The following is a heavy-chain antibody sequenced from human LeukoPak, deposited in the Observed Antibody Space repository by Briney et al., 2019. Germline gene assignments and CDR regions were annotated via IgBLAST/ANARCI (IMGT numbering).Heavy chain of an antibody. Sequence: GGSLRLSCAASGFTVSSNYMSWVRQAPGKGLEWVSAITGNTYNTYNADSVTGRFTISRDNSKNTLYLQMNSLRVEDTAVYYCARVGGHWGQGTLVTVSS. J-gene: IGHJ4*02. CDR1: GFTVSSNY. D-gene: IGHD3-10*01. CDR3: ARVGGH. V-gene: IGHV3-53*01. CDR2: ITGNTYNT.